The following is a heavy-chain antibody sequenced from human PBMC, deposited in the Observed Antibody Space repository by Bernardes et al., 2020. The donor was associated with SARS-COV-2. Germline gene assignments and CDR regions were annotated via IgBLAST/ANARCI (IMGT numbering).Heavy chain of an antibody. J-gene: IGHJ5*02. CDR2: SYSDDDK. CDR3: AHRRPSTWEGDWFDP. V-gene: IGHV2-5*02. CDR1: GFSLSTSGVA. D-gene: IGHD6-13*01. Sequence: SGPTLGKPTQTLTLTCTFSGFSLSTSGVAVGWIRQPPGKALEWLALSYSDDDKRYSPTLKSRLTVTKDTSKNQVVLTLTNVDPLDTATYYCAHRRPSTWEGDWFDPWGQGTLVTVSS.